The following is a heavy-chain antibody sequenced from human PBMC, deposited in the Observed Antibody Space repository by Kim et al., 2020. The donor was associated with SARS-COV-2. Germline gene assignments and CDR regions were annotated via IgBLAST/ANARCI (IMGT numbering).Heavy chain of an antibody. D-gene: IGHD6-13*01. J-gene: IGHJ4*02. CDR1: GYTFTGYY. V-gene: IGHV1-2*06. CDR3: ARARRAAAGVGIDY. CDR2: INPNSGGT. Sequence: ASVKVSCNASGYTFTGYYMHWVRQAPGQGLEWMGRINPNSGGTNYAQKFQGRVTMTRDTSISTAYMELSRLRSDDTAVYYCARARRAAAGVGIDYWGQGTLVTVSS.